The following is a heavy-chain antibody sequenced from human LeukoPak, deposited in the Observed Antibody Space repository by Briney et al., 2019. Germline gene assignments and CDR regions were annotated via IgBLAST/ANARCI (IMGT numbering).Heavy chain of an antibody. D-gene: IGHD1-26*01. V-gene: IGHV3-48*01. CDR1: AFTFSDYS. J-gene: IGHJ4*02. CDR2: ISGRSSTI. Sequence: PGGSLRLSCAASAFTFSDYSMNWARQAPGKGLEWVSYISGRSSTIYYADSVKGRFTISRDNAKNLMYLKMNSLRAEDTAVYYCARDRIKSGSYYFDYWGQGTLVTVSS. CDR3: ARDRIKSGSYYFDY.